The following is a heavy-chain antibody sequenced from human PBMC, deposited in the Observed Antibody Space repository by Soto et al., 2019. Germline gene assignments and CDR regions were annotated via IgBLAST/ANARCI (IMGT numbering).Heavy chain of an antibody. CDR1: GFTFSSYG. Sequence: GGSLRLSCAASGFTFSSYGMHWVRQAPGKGLEWVADISYDGSNKYYADPVKGRFTISRDNSKNTLYLQMNSLRAEDPAVYYCAKPVVPAATYYYYGMDVWGQGTKVTVSS. CDR3: AKPVVPAATYYYYGMDV. J-gene: IGHJ6*02. CDR2: ISYDGSNK. V-gene: IGHV3-30*18. D-gene: IGHD2-2*01.